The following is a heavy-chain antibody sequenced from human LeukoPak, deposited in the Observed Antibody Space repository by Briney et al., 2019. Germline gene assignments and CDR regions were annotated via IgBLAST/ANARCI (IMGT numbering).Heavy chain of an antibody. J-gene: IGHJ6*02. CDR1: GFTFSDYY. CDR2: ISSSGGTI. Sequence: GGSLRLSCAASGFTFSDYYMSWIRQAPGKGLEWVSYISSSGGTIYYADSVKGRFTISRDNAKNSLYLQMNSLRAEDTAVYYCAKDSFGNDFWSGYYLNYGMDVWGQGTTVTVSS. CDR3: AKDSFGNDFWSGYYLNYGMDV. V-gene: IGHV3-11*01. D-gene: IGHD3-3*01.